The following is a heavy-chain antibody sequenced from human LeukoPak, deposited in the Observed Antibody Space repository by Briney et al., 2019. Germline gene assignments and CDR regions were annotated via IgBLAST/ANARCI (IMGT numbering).Heavy chain of an antibody. J-gene: IGHJ5*02. CDR3: ARDEFTTGTTPNWFDP. CDR2: INPSGGST. Sequence: ASVKVSCKASGYTFTSYDINWVRQATGQGLEWMGIINPSGGSTTYAQKFQGRVTMTRDTSTSTVYMELSSLRSEDTAVYYCARDEFTTGTTPNWFDPWGQGTLVTVSS. D-gene: IGHD1-1*01. V-gene: IGHV1-46*01. CDR1: GYTFTSYD.